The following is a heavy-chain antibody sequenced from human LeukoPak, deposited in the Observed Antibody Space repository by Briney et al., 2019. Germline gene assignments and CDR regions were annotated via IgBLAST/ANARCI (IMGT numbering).Heavy chain of an antibody. V-gene: IGHV1-18*01. Sequence: GASVKVSCKASGYTFSSFGFMWVRQAPGQGLDWMGWISVYNGDTRYAQKFQGRVTMTTDTSTSTAYMELRSLISDDTAVYYCARDGGDLLRVDYWGQGTQVTVSS. D-gene: IGHD1-26*01. CDR1: GYTFSSFG. J-gene: IGHJ4*02. CDR2: ISVYNGDT. CDR3: ARDGGDLLRVDY.